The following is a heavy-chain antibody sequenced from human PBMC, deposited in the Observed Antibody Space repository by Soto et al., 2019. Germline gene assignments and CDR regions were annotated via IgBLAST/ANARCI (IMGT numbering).Heavy chain of an antibody. Sequence: QITLKESGPTLVKPTQTLTLTCAFSGFSLTTTGVGVGWIRQPPGKALEWLALIYWDDNKRYSPSLKSRLSITKDTSKNQVVLTMTNMDPVDTATYYCAHLGYCSGGSCHNWFDPWGHGTLVTVSS. J-gene: IGHJ5*02. D-gene: IGHD2-15*01. V-gene: IGHV2-5*02. CDR3: AHLGYCSGGSCHNWFDP. CDR2: IYWDDNK. CDR1: GFSLTTTGVG.